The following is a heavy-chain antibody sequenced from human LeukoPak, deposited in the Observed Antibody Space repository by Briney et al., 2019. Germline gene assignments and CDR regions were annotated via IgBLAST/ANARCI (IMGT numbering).Heavy chain of an antibody. V-gene: IGHV1-18*01. CDR2: ISAYNGNT. J-gene: IGHJ4*02. CDR1: GYTFTSYG. CDR3: AGAPENTFYIVNRDLDY. D-gene: IGHD3-16*01. Sequence: ASVKVSCKASGYTFTSYGISWVRQAPGQGLEWMGWISAYNGNTNYAQKLQGRATMTTDTSTSTAYMELRSLRSDDTAVYYCAGAPENTFYIVNRDLDYWGQGTLVTVSS.